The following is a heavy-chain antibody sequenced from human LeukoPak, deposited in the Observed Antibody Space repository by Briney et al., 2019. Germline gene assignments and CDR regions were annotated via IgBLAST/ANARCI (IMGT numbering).Heavy chain of an antibody. J-gene: IGHJ3*02. CDR3: ARVGGSHVYDI. CDR2: IYTSGFT. D-gene: IGHD3-10*01. V-gene: IGHV4-61*02. Sequence: SETLSLTCSVSNYSLKRGYYWSWIRQPAGKGLEWIGRIYTSGFTNYNPSLKSRVTISVDTSNNQFSLKLNSVTAADTAVYYCARVGGSHVYDIWGQGTMVTVSS. CDR1: NYSLKRGYY.